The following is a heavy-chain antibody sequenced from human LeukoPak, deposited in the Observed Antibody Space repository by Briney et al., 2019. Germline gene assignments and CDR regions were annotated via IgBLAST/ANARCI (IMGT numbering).Heavy chain of an antibody. D-gene: IGHD2-2*02. CDR1: GFTFSYYS. J-gene: IGHJ5*02. CDR3: ARGIRFVVVPAAIGRFDP. CDR2: ILSGSGNI. Sequence: GGSLRLSCVASGFTFSYYSMNWVRQAPGKGLEWVSSILSGSGNIYYADSVKGRFTISRDNAENSLHLQMNSLRADDTAVYYCARGIRFVVVPAAIGRFDPWGQGTLVTVSS. V-gene: IGHV3-21*01.